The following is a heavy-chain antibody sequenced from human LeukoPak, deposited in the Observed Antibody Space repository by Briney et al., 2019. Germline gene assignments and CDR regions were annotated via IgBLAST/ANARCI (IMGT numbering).Heavy chain of an antibody. J-gene: IGHJ4*02. D-gene: IGHD1-26*01. V-gene: IGHV3-73*01. CDR3: TGELFDY. Sequence: GGSLRLSCAASGFXFSGSVIHWVRQASGKGREWVGRIRSKANSYATAYAASVKGRFTISRDDSKNTAYLQMNSLKTEDTAVYYCTGELFDYWGQGTLVTVSS. CDR2: IRSKANSYAT. CDR1: GFXFSGSV.